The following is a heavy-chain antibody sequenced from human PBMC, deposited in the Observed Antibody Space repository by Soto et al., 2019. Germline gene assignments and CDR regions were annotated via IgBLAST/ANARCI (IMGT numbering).Heavy chain of an antibody. CDR1: GGSISSSNW. D-gene: IGHD6-6*01. CDR3: ARDRILEYSSSHCFDP. V-gene: IGHV4-4*02. CDR2: IYHSGST. J-gene: IGHJ5*02. Sequence: SETLSLTCAVSGGSISSSNWWSWVRQPPGKGLEWIGEIYHSGSTNYNPSLKSRVTISVDKSKNQFSLKLSSVTAADTAVYYCARDRILEYSSSHCFDPCGQRTLVTVSS.